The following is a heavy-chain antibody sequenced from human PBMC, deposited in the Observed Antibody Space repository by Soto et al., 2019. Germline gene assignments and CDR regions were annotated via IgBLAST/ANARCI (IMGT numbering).Heavy chain of an antibody. CDR3: ARDVTTVTRKEITPNLFFDY. V-gene: IGHV3-33*01. Sequence: PGGSLRLSCAASGFTFSSYGMHWVRQAPGKGLEWVSVIWYDGTNTYYADSVKGRFTISRDNSKNTLYLQMNSLRAEDTAVYYCARDVTTVTRKEITPNLFFDYWGQGTPVTVSS. CDR1: GFTFSSYG. CDR2: IWYDGTNT. D-gene: IGHD4-4*01. J-gene: IGHJ4*02.